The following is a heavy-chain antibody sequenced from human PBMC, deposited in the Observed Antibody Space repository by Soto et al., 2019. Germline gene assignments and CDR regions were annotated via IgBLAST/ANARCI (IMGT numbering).Heavy chain of an antibody. J-gene: IGHJ6*03. V-gene: IGHV3-7*01. CDR1: GFTFSSYW. D-gene: IGHD3-3*01. CDR2: IKQDGSEK. Sequence: GGSLRLSCAASGFTFSSYWMSWVRQAPGKGLEWVANIKQDGSEKYYVDSVKGRFTISRDNAKNSLYLQMNSLRAEDTAVYYCARDNLVVGSGYPQKYYYYYMDVWGKGTTVTVSS. CDR3: ARDNLVVGSGYPQKYYYYYMDV.